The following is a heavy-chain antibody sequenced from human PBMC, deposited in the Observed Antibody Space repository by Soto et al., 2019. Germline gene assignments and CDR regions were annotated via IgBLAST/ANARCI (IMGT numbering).Heavy chain of an antibody. V-gene: IGHV5-10-1*01. D-gene: IGHD3-22*01. CDR3: ARRTLPKDSSVYHFFDS. CDR2: IDPTDSYT. CDR1: GYSFTTYW. Sequence: GESLKISCQASGYSFTTYWISWVRQMPGKGLECMGRIDPTDSYTDYGPSFEGHVTMSVDRSINTAYLEWSSLKASDSAMYYCARRTLPKDSSVYHFFDSGGREPRVTVSS. J-gene: IGHJ4*02.